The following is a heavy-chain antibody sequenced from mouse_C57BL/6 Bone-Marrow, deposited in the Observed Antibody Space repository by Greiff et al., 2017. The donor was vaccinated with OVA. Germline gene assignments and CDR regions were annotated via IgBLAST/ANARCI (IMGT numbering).Heavy chain of an antibody. V-gene: IGHV5-17*01. CDR3: ARINYWYFDV. Sequence: DVMLVESGGGLVKPGGSLKLSCAASGFTFSDYGMHWVRQAPEKGLEWVAYISSGSSTIYYADKVKGRFTISRDNAKNTLFLQMTSLRAEDTAMYYCARINYWYFDVWGTGTTVTVSS. CDR1: GFTFSDYG. J-gene: IGHJ1*03. CDR2: ISSGSSTI.